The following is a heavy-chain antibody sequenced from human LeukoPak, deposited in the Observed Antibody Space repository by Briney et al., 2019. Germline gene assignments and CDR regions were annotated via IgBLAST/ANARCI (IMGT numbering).Heavy chain of an antibody. CDR1: GGSISSYY. Sequence: SETLSLTCTVSGGSISSYYWSWIRQPPGKGLEWIGYIYYSGSTNYNPSLKSRVTISVDTSKNQFSLKLSSVTAADTAVYYCARALVYSSSWYGRWFDPWGQGTLVTVSS. V-gene: IGHV4-59*12. CDR2: IYYSGST. CDR3: ARALVYSSSWYGRWFDP. J-gene: IGHJ5*02. D-gene: IGHD6-13*01.